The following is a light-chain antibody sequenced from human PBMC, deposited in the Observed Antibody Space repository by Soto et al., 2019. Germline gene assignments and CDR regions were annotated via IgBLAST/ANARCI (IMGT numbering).Light chain of an antibody. J-gene: IGKJ1*01. V-gene: IGKV1-5*03. CDR2: KAS. CDR1: QTISSW. CDR3: RQYNSYSWT. Sequence: EIQMTQSPSTLSGSVGDRVTITCLASQTISSWLAWYQQKPGKAPKLLIYKASTLKSGVPSRFSGSGSGTEFTLTISSLQPDDFATYYCRQYNSYSWTFGQGTKVDIK.